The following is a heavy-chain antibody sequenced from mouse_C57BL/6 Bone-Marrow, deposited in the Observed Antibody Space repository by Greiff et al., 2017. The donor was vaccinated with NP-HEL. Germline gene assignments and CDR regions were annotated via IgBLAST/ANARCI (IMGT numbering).Heavy chain of an antibody. D-gene: IGHD2-4*01. J-gene: IGHJ4*01. CDR3: ARSIYYDYADDPFYAMDY. V-gene: IGHV7-3*01. CDR1: GFTFTDYY. CDR2: IRNKANGYTT. Sequence: EVMLVESGGGLVQPGGSLSLSCAASGFTFTDYYMSWVRQPPGKALEWLGFIRNKANGYTTEHSASVKGRFTISRDNSQSILYLQLHALRAEDSATYYCARSIYYDYADDPFYAMDYWGQGTSVTVSS.